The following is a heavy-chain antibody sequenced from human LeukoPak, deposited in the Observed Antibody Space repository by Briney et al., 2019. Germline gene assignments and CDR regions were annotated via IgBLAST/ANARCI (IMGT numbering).Heavy chain of an antibody. D-gene: IGHD6-13*01. CDR2: IYPGDSDT. Sequence: GESLKISCKGSGYSFTSYWIGWVRQMPGKGLERMGIIYPGDSDTRYSPSFQGQVTISADKSISTAYLQWSSLKASDTAMYYCARRMGIAAAVAWFDPWGQGTLVTVSS. V-gene: IGHV5-51*01. CDR1: GYSFTSYW. J-gene: IGHJ5*02. CDR3: ARRMGIAAAVAWFDP.